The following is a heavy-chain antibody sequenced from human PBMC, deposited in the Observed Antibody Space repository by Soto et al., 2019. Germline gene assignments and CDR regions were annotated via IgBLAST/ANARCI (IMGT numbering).Heavy chain of an antibody. V-gene: IGHV1-18*01. D-gene: IGHD3-10*01. CDR1: GYTFTSYG. J-gene: IGHJ4*02. CDR2: IYTGSGNT. Sequence: ASVKVSCKASGYTFTSYGISWVRQAPGQGLEWMGWIYTGSGNTNYAQKFQGRVTMTREISANTAYMELSSLRSEDTAVYYCARDFSASFDYWGQGTLVTVSP. CDR3: ARDFSASFDY.